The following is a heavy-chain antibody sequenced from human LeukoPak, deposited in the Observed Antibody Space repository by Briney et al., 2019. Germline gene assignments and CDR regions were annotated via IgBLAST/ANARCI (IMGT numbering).Heavy chain of an antibody. D-gene: IGHD3-16*01. J-gene: IGHJ3*02. CDR3: TRGRAGLDGFDI. Sequence: GASVTVSCKASGYTFISFGINWVRQAPGQGLEWMGWITPYNGNTNYAQKFQGGVTMTTDTSTSTAYMELRSLKSDDTAVYYCTRGRAGLDGFDIWGQGTMVTVSS. CDR2: ITPYNGNT. V-gene: IGHV1-18*01. CDR1: GYTFISFG.